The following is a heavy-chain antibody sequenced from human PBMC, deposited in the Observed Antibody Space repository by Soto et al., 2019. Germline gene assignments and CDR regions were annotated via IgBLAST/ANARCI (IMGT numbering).Heavy chain of an antibody. CDR2: ISAYNGNT. CDR3: ARDPIVVVPLSFGMDV. D-gene: IGHD2-2*01. CDR1: GYTFTSYG. V-gene: IGHV1-18*01. J-gene: IGHJ6*02. Sequence: GASVKVSCKASGYTFTSYGISWVRQAPGQGLEWMGWISAYNGNTNYAQKLQGRVTMTTDTSTSTAYMELRSLRSDDTAVYYCARDPIVVVPLSFGMDVWGQGTTVTVSS.